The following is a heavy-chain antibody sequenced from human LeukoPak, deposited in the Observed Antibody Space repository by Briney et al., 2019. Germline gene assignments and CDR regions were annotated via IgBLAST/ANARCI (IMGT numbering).Heavy chain of an antibody. CDR2: IGISGVST. CDR1: GVTFTSYA. J-gene: IGHJ4*02. V-gene: IGHV3-64D*06. CDR3: VKGLIDY. Sequence: GGSLRLSCSPAGVTFTSYAMHWVRQAPGKGLEYVSAIGISGVSTYYADSVKGRFTISRDNSKNTLYLQMSTLRAEDTAVYYCVKGLIDYSGQGTLVTVSS.